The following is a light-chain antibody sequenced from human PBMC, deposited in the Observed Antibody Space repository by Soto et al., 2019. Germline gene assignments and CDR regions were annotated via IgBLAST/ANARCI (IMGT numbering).Light chain of an antibody. CDR2: AAS. CDR1: QSISSW. Sequence: DIQMTQSPSTLSASVGDRVTITCRASQSISSWLAWYQQKPGKAPKLLIYAASSLQSGVPSRFSGSGSGTYFTLTISSLQPEDSATYYCQQSYTTPITFGQGTRLEIK. J-gene: IGKJ5*01. CDR3: QQSYTTPIT. V-gene: IGKV1-39*01.